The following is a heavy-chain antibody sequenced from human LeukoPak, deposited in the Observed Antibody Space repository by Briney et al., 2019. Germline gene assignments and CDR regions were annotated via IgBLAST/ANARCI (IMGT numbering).Heavy chain of an antibody. CDR1: GFTFSSYW. J-gene: IGHJ4*02. Sequence: GGSLRLSCAASGFTFSSYWMSWVRQAPGKGLEWVANIKQDGSEKYYVDSVKGRFTISRDNARNSLYLQMNSLRAEDTAVYYCTSGQYYFDYWGQGTLVTVSS. CDR2: IKQDGSEK. CDR3: TSGQYYFDY. V-gene: IGHV3-7*01.